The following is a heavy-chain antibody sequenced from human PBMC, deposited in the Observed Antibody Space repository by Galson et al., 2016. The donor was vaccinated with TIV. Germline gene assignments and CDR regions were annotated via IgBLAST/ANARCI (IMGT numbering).Heavy chain of an antibody. D-gene: IGHD2-21*02. CDR3: ARLASCGGDRYYVDS. V-gene: IGHV1-8*01. Sequence: SVKVSCKASGYTFTNSEINWVRQATGQGLEWMGWVIPNSGKTSYAQKFQGRLTMTRDTSISTAYMELRSLGSDDTAVYYCARLASCGGDRYYVDSWGQGTLVTVSS. CDR1: GYTFTNSE. J-gene: IGHJ4*02. CDR2: VIPNSGKT.